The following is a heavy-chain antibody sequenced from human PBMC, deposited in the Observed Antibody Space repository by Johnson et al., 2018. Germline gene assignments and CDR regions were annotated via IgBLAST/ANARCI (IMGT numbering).Heavy chain of an antibody. CDR2: IKNGGTT. CDR3: TALRTCGGVVVISY. Sequence: VQLVEAGGGLVEPGGSLRLCCTASGFGFSGTWMDWVRQAPGKGVEWVGRIKNGGTTVYAAPVEGRLTISRDDSRNTVYLQLNSLKTEDRAVDYCTALRTCGGVVVISYWGQGTLVTVSS. CDR1: GFGFSGTW. D-gene: IGHD3-16*02. J-gene: IGHJ4*02. V-gene: IGHV3-15*07.